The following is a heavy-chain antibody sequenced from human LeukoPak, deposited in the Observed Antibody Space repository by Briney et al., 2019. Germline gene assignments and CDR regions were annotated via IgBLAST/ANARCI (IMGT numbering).Heavy chain of an antibody. D-gene: IGHD6-19*01. V-gene: IGHV1-69*05. Sequence: GSSVKVSCKVSGGTFSSYAISWVRQAPGQGLEWMGRIIPIFGTANYAQKFQGRVTITTDESTSTAYMELSSLRSEDTAVYYCARDQKELAVAGVFDYWGQGTLVTVSS. CDR2: IIPIFGTA. J-gene: IGHJ4*02. CDR1: GGTFSSYA. CDR3: ARDQKELAVAGVFDY.